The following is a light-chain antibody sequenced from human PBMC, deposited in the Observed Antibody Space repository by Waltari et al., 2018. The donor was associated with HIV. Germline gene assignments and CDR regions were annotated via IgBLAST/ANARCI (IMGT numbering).Light chain of an antibody. V-gene: IGKV1-5*03. Sequence: DIQLTQSPSSLSASVGDRVTITCRASQNINNWLAWYQQKPGETPKFLIYRASTLESGVPSRFSGNGSGTEFSLTISSLQPEDFAIYYCQQYKSYPVTFGRGT. CDR3: QQYKSYPVT. J-gene: IGKJ2*01. CDR2: RAS. CDR1: QNINNW.